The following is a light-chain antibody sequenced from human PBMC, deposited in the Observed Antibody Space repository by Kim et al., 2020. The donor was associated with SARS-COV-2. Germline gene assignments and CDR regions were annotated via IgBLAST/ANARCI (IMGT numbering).Light chain of an antibody. CDR1: RSNIGNNP. J-gene: IGLJ3*02. Sequence: QSVLTQPPSVSAAPGQKVTISCSGSRSNIGNNPVSWYQQFPGTAPKLITYDNDKRPSGIPDRFSSSKSSTSATLGITGLRTGDEADYYCATWDSSLSVGVFGGGTKVPS. CDR3: ATWDSSLSVGV. V-gene: IGLV1-51*01. CDR2: DND.